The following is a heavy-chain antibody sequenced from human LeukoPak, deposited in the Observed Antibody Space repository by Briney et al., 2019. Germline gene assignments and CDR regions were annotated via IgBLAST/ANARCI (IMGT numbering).Heavy chain of an antibody. CDR1: GGSISSSSAY. D-gene: IGHD5-18*01. CDR2: IYYSKNT. Sequence: SETLSLTCTVSGGSISSSSAYWGWIRQPPGKGLEWIGSIYYSKNTYYNPSLKSRVTISADTSKNQFSLALGSVSATDTAVYYCVSPRGFSYGYFDYWGQGTLVTVSS. CDR3: VSPRGFSYGYFDY. J-gene: IGHJ4*02. V-gene: IGHV4-39*01.